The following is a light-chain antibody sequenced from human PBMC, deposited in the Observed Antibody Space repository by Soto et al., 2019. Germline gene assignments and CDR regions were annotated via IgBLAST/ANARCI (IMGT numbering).Light chain of an antibody. CDR3: QQSYSTPIT. J-gene: IGKJ5*01. V-gene: IGKV1-39*01. CDR2: AAS. CDR1: QSISSY. Sequence: DIQMTQSPSSLSASVGDRVTITCRASQSISSYLNWYQQKPGKAPKLLIYAASSLQSGVPSRFSGSGSGTDFTLTIRRHQTEDFATYYCQQSYSTPITFGQGTRLEIK.